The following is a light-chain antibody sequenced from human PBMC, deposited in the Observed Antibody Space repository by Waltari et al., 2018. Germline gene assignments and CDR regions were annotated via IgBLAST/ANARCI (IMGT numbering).Light chain of an antibody. CDR3: MQSLQALWT. V-gene: IGKV2-28*01. CDR2: LGS. CDR1: QSLLHRNGNNY. J-gene: IGKJ1*01. Sequence: DIVMTQSPLSLPVTPGEPASISCRSSQSLLHRNGNNYLDWYLQKPGQSPQLRFYLGSNRASGVPDRFSASGSGTDFTLKISRVEAEDVGVYYCMQSLQALWTFGQGTKVEIK.